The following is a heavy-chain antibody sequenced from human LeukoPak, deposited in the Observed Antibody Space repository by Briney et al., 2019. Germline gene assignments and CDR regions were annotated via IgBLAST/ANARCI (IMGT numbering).Heavy chain of an antibody. CDR3: ARVRYYGSGSYYNFPFDY. J-gene: IGHJ4*02. V-gene: IGHV4-34*01. CDR2: ITHSGGT. D-gene: IGHD3-10*01. Sequence: SETLSLTCAVYGVSFSGYYWSWLRQRPGKGLEWVGEITHSGGTYYNPSLKSRVTISVDTSKNKFFLKLSSVTAADTAAYYCARVRYYGSGSYYNFPFDYWGQGTLVTVS. CDR1: GVSFSGYY.